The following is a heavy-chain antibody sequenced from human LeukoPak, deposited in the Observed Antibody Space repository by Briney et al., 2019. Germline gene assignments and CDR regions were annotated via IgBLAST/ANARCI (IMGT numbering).Heavy chain of an antibody. D-gene: IGHD1-26*01. CDR2: ISSSSSYI. CDR1: GFTFSSYS. J-gene: IGHJ4*02. Sequence: GGSLRLSCAASGFTFSSYSMNWIRQAPGKGLEWVSSISSSSSYIYYADAVKGRFTISRDNAKNSLYLQMNSLRAEDTAVYYCARDGGATFDYWGQGTLVTVSS. CDR3: ARDGGATFDY. V-gene: IGHV3-21*01.